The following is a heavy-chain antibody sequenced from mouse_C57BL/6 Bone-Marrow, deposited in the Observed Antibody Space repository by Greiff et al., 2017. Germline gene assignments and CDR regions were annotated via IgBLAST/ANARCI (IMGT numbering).Heavy chain of an antibody. CDR3: ARNHYYGSSYWYFDV. D-gene: IGHD1-1*01. Sequence: VQLPQPGAELVRPGTSVQLSCKASGYTFTSYWMHWVKPRPGQGLAWIGVLDPSDSYTNYNQQFKGKATLTVDTSSSTAYMQLSSLTSEDSAVYYCARNHYYGSSYWYFDVWGTGTTVTVSS. CDR1: GYTFTSYW. J-gene: IGHJ1*03. V-gene: IGHV1-59*01. CDR2: LDPSDSYT.